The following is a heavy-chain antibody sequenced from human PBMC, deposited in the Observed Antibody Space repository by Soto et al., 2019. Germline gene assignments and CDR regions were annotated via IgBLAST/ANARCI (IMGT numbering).Heavy chain of an antibody. D-gene: IGHD5-18*01. CDR1: GFTFSSYA. Sequence: GGSLRLSCAASGFTFSSYAMHWVRQAPGKGLEWVAVISYDGSNKYYADSVKGRFTISRDNSKNTLYLQMNSLRAEDTAVYYCARARGVYSYGHFDYWGQVTLVTVSS. J-gene: IGHJ4*02. CDR2: ISYDGSNK. CDR3: ARARGVYSYGHFDY. V-gene: IGHV3-30-3*01.